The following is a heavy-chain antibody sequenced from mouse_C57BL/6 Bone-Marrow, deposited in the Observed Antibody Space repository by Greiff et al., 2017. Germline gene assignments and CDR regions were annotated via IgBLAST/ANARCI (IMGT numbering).Heavy chain of an antibody. CDR1: GFTFSDYY. CDR2: ISNGGGST. J-gene: IGHJ4*01. Sequence: EVMLVESGGGLVQPGGSLKLSCAASGFTFSDYYMYWVRQTPGKRLEWVAYISNGGGSTYYPDTVKGRFTISRGNAKNTLYLQMSRLKSEDTAVYYCARHEDTPYCAMDYWGQGTSVTVSS. CDR3: ARHEDTPYCAMDY. V-gene: IGHV5-12*01. D-gene: IGHD5-1-1*01.